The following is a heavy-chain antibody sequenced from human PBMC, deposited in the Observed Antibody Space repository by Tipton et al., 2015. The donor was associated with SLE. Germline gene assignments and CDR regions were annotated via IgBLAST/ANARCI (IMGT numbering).Heavy chain of an antibody. J-gene: IGHJ6*02. V-gene: IGHV4-59*11. CDR1: GGSISSHY. D-gene: IGHD1-26*01. Sequence: TLSLTCTVSGGSISSHYWSWIRQPPGKGLEWIGYIYYSGSTNYNPSLKSRVTISVDTSKNQFSLKLSSVTAADTAVYYCARAGYSGSYYGDYYYGMDVWGQGTTVTVSS. CDR3: ARAGYSGSYYGDYYYGMDV. CDR2: IYYSGST.